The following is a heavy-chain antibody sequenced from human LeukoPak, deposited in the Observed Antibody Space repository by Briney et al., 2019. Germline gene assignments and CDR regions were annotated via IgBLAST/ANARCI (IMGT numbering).Heavy chain of an antibody. CDR2: IKQDGSEK. D-gene: IGHD1-1*01. V-gene: IGHV3-7*04. CDR3: ARNNDDDDRDDFDY. CDR1: GFTFSNYW. J-gene: IGHJ4*02. Sequence: GGSLRLSCAASGFTFSNYWMTWVRQAPGRGPEWVANIKQDGSEKYYVDSVEGRFTISRDNAKKSLYLQLNSLRAEDTAVYYCARNNDDDDRDDFDYWGPGTLVTVSS.